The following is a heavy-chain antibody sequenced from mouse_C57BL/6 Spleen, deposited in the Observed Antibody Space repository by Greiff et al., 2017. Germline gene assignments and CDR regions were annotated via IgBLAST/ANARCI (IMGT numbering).Heavy chain of an antibody. CDR2: IDPSDSYT. J-gene: IGHJ2*01. CDR3: ARRTTVALFDY. V-gene: IGHV1-69*01. Sequence: QVQLQQPGAELVMPGASVKLSCKASGYTFTSYWMHWVKQRPGQGLEWIGEIDPSDSYTNYNQKFKGKSTLTVDKSSSTAYMQLSSLTSEDSAVYYCARRTTVALFDYWGQGTTLTVSS. CDR1: GYTFTSYW. D-gene: IGHD1-1*01.